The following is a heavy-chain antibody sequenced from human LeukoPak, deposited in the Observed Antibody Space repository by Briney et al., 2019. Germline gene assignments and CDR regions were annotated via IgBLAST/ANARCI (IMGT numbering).Heavy chain of an antibody. CDR1: GYRFTSYW. Sequence: GESLKISCKGSGYRFTSYWISWVRQMPGKGLEWMGRIDPSDSYTNYSPSFQGHVTISADKSINTAYLQWSSLKASDTAMYYCARIPYSSGWYYFDYWGQGTLVTVSS. V-gene: IGHV5-10-1*01. CDR2: IDPSDSYT. D-gene: IGHD6-19*01. CDR3: ARIPYSSGWYYFDY. J-gene: IGHJ4*02.